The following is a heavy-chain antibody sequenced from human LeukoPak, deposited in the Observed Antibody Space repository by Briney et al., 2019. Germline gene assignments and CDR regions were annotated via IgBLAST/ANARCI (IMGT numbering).Heavy chain of an antibody. J-gene: IGHJ5*02. Sequence: ASVKVSCKASGYTFIRYGISWVRQAPGQGLEWMGWISADNGNTKYAQKFQGRVTMTRDRSTSTVYMEMRSLRLDDTAVYYCARLSYYYDNSGYYWFDPWGQGTLVTVSS. V-gene: IGHV1-18*01. CDR3: ARLSYYYDNSGYYWFDP. CDR2: ISADNGNT. CDR1: GYTFIRYG. D-gene: IGHD3-22*01.